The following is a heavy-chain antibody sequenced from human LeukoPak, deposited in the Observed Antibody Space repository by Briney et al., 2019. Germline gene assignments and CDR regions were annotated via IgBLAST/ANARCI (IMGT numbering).Heavy chain of an antibody. CDR3: ARVGDGNFDY. CDR1: GGSISSYY. CDR2: IYYSGNT. Sequence: SETLSLTCTVSGGSISSYYWSWIRQPPGKGLEWIGYIYYSGNTNKNPSLKSRLIISIETSKNQFSLKLSSVTAADTAVYYCARVGDGNFDYWGQGTLVTVSS. V-gene: IGHV4-59*01. J-gene: IGHJ4*02.